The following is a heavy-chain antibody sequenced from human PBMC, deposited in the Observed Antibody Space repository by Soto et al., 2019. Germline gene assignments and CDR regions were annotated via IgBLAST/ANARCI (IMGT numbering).Heavy chain of an antibody. CDR1: GGSISSYY. CDR3: ARTLYSYGPRFDY. CDR2: IYYSGST. J-gene: IGHJ4*02. D-gene: IGHD5-18*01. V-gene: IGHV4-59*01. Sequence: SETLSLTCTVSGGSISSYYWSWIRQSPGKGLEWIGNIYYSGSTNYNPSLKSRVTISVDTSKNQFSLKLSSVTAADTAVYYCARTLYSYGPRFDYWGQGTLVTVSS.